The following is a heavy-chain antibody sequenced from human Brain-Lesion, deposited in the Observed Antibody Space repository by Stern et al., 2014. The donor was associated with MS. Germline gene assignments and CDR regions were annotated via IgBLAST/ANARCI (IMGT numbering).Heavy chain of an antibody. CDR2: ISGRGGTT. D-gene: IGHD6-19*01. V-gene: IGHV3-23*04. CDR3: AKWPHHIAVAGTRYFQH. CDR1: GFSFSTYA. Sequence: VQLVESGGGLVQPGGALRLSCAASGFSFSTYAMRWVRQTPGKGLQWVSVISGRGGTTYYDDCVQGRFTISRDNHKTPLSRQMDSLRADDTAVYYCAKWPHHIAVAGTRYFQHWGQGTLVTVSS. J-gene: IGHJ1*01.